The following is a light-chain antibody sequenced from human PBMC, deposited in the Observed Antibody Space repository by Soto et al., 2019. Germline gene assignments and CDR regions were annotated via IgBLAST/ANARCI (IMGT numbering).Light chain of an antibody. CDR2: GAS. Sequence: EIVMTQSPATLSVSPGERATLFCRASQSVSSNLVWYQQKAGQAPRLLIYGASTRATGIPARFSGSGSETEFTLTISSLQSEDFAVYYCQQYNNWPLTFGQGTKVDIK. CDR1: QSVSSN. J-gene: IGKJ1*01. CDR3: QQYNNWPLT. V-gene: IGKV3-15*01.